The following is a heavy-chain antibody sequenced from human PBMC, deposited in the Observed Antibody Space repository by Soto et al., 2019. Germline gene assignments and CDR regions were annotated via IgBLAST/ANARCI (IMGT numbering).Heavy chain of an antibody. CDR2: ISGSGGST. CDR3: AKDYSSGSKAYYYYGMDV. Sequence: GGSLRLSCAASGFTFSSYAMSWVRQAPGKGLEWVSAISGSGGSTYYADSVKGRFTISRDNSKNTLYLQMNSLRAEDTAVYYCAKDYSSGSKAYYYYGMDVWGQGTTVTVSS. D-gene: IGHD6-19*01. CDR1: GFTFSSYA. V-gene: IGHV3-23*01. J-gene: IGHJ6*02.